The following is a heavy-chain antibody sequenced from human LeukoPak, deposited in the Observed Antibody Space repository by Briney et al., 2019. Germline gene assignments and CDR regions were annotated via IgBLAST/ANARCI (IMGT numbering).Heavy chain of an antibody. Sequence: GGSLRLSCAASGFTFSSYAMSWVRQAPGKGLEWVSAISCSGGSTYYADSVEGRFTISRDNSKNTLYLQMNSLRAEDTAVYYCAKSKSSGSYYYYYYMDVWGKGTTVTVSS. D-gene: IGHD1-26*01. CDR3: AKSKSSGSYYYYYYMDV. CDR2: ISCSGGST. J-gene: IGHJ6*03. CDR1: GFTFSSYA. V-gene: IGHV3-23*01.